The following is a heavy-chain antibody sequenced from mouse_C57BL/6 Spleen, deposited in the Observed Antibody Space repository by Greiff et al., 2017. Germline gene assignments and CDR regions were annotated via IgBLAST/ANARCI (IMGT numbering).Heavy chain of an antibody. J-gene: IGHJ2*01. D-gene: IGHD2-5*01. CDR3: AKKLYYSNDY. V-gene: IGHV1-50*01. CDR2: IDPSDSYT. Sequence: QVQLQQSGAELVKPGASVKLSCKASGYTFTSYWMQWVKQRPGQGLEWIGVIDPSDSYTNYNQKFKGKATLTVDTSSSTAYMQLSSLTSEDSAVYYCAKKLYYSNDYWGQGTTLTVSS. CDR1: GYTFTSYW.